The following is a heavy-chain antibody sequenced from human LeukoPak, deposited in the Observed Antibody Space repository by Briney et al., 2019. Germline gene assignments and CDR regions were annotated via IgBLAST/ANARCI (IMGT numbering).Heavy chain of an antibody. D-gene: IGHD3-9*01. V-gene: IGHV4-4*02. Sequence: SETLSLTCAVSGGSIDSSNLWSWVRQPPGKGLEWIGEVYHSGTTNYNPSLKSRVTISVVKSKNQFSLKLSSVTAADTAVYYCARSYNDILTGYTPPDYWGQGTLVTVSS. CDR1: GGSIDSSNL. CDR2: VYHSGTT. J-gene: IGHJ4*02. CDR3: ARSYNDILTGYTPPDY.